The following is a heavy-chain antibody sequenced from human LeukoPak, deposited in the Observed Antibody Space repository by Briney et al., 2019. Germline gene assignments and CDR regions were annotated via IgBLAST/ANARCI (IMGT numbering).Heavy chain of an antibody. D-gene: IGHD6-6*01. J-gene: IGHJ6*03. CDR1: GGSFSGYY. CDR2: INHSGST. CDR3: ARSSSWSLYYYYYYMDV. Sequence: MASETLSLTCAVYGGSFSGYYWSWIRQPPGKGLEWIGEINHSGSTNNNPSLKSRVTISVDTSKNQFPLKLSSVTAADTAVYYCARSSSWSLYYYYYYMDVWGKGTTVTVSS. V-gene: IGHV4-34*01.